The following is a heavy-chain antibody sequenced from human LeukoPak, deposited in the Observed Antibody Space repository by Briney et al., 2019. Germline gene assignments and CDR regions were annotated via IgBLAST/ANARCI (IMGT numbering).Heavy chain of an antibody. D-gene: IGHD3-10*01. CDR2: IRYDGSNK. CDR1: GFTFSSYG. Sequence: GGSLRLSCAASGFTFSSYGMHWVRQAPGKGLEWVAFIRYDGSNKYYADSVKGRFTISRDNSKNTLYLQMNSLRAEDTAAYYCAVGDYYGSGSYKPPPFDYWGQGTLVTVSS. V-gene: IGHV3-30*02. J-gene: IGHJ4*02. CDR3: AVGDYYGSGSYKPPPFDY.